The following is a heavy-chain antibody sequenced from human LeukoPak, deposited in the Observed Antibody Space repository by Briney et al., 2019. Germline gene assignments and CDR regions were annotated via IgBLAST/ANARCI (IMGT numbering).Heavy chain of an antibody. V-gene: IGHV3-30*02. CDR3: AKDPSGYRYYFDY. J-gene: IGHJ4*02. Sequence: PGGSLRLSCAASGFTFSSYAMHWVRQAPGKGLEWVAFIRFDGNDKYYADSVKGRFTISRDDSKNTLYLQMNSLRPEDTAVYYCAKDPSGYRYYFDYWGQGTLVTVSS. CDR1: GFTFSSYA. D-gene: IGHD3-3*01. CDR2: IRFDGNDK.